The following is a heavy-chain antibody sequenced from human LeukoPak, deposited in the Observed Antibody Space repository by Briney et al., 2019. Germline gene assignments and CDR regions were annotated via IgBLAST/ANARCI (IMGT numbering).Heavy chain of an antibody. CDR2: IYPGDSDT. J-gene: IGHJ4*02. CDR3: MWSVARYNFDY. D-gene: IGHD6-19*01. CDR1: GYSFTTYW. Sequence: GESLQISCKGSGYSFTTYWIGRVRQVPGKGLEWMGIIYPGDSDTRYSPSFQGQVTISADKSISTAYLQWSSLKASDTAMYYCMWSVARYNFDYWGQGTLVTVSS. V-gene: IGHV5-51*01.